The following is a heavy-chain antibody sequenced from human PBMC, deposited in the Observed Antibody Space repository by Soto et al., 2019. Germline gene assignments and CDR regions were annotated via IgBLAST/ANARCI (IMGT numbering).Heavy chain of an antibody. Sequence: PGESLKISCKGSGYNFTSYWIGWVRQMPGKGLEWMGIIYPGDSESRYSPSFQGQVTFSADKSINTVYLKWSSLKASDTAMYYCARRSAALGVDVWGQGTMVTVSS. V-gene: IGHV5-51*01. CDR3: ARRSAALGVDV. D-gene: IGHD2-2*01. J-gene: IGHJ6*02. CDR1: GYNFTSYW. CDR2: IYPGDSES.